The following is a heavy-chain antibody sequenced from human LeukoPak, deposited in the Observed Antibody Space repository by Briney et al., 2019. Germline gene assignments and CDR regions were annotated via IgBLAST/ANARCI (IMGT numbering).Heavy chain of an antibody. CDR1: GGSFSGYY. CDR2: INHSGST. D-gene: IGHD3-10*01. Sequence: SETLPLTCAVYGGSFSGYYWSWIRQPPGKGLEWIEEINHSGSTNYNPSLKSRVTISVDTSKNQFSLKLSSVTAADTAVYYCARHFSGGSGSYQADYWGQGTLVTVSS. J-gene: IGHJ4*02. V-gene: IGHV4-34*01. CDR3: ARHFSGGSGSYQADY.